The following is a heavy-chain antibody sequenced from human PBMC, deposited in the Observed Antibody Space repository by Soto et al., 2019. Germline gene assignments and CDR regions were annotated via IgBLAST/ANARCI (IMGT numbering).Heavy chain of an antibody. CDR2: IYYSGST. D-gene: IGHD2-2*01. V-gene: IGHV4-39*01. CDR1: GGSISSSSYY. CDR3: ARPVGVVPAAWGNWFDP. J-gene: IGHJ5*02. Sequence: QLQLQEAGPGLVMPSETLSLTCTVSGGSISSSSYYWGWIRQPPGKGLEWIGSIYYSGSTYYNPSLKSRVTISVDTSKNQFSLKLSSVTAADTAVYYCARPVGVVPAAWGNWFDPWGQGTLVTVSS.